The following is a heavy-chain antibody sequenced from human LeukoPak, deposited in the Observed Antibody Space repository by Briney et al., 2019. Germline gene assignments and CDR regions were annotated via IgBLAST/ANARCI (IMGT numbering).Heavy chain of an antibody. CDR1: GGSINTYY. J-gene: IGHJ4*02. D-gene: IGHD6-13*01. V-gene: IGHV4-4*07. CDR3: ARVYSSSWYGYFDY. Sequence: SETLSLTCSISGGSINTYYWNWIRQPAGKGLEWIGRIYASGTTNYNPSLKSRVTVSVDTSKNQFSLNLSSVTAADTAVYYCARVYSSSWYGYFDYWGQGTLVTVSS. CDR2: IYASGTT.